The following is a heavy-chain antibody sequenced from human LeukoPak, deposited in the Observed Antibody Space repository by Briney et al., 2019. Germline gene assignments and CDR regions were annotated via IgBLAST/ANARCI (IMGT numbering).Heavy chain of an antibody. CDR1: GFTFSSYG. V-gene: IGHV3-48*02. Sequence: GSLRLSCVASGFTFSSYGMNWVRQAPGKGLEWISYISSRSSTIYYADSVKGRFTISRDNAKNSLYLQMNSLRDEDTAVYYCARGCSGGSCFGDFDYWGQGTLGTVSS. D-gene: IGHD2-15*01. CDR3: ARGCSGGSCFGDFDY. J-gene: IGHJ4*02. CDR2: ISSRSSTI.